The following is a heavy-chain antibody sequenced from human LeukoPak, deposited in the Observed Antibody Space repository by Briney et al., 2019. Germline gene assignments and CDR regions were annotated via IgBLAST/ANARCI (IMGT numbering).Heavy chain of an antibody. CDR3: ASLGDGYGDAFDI. V-gene: IGHV3-30-3*01. J-gene: IGHJ3*02. CDR1: GFTFSSYA. D-gene: IGHD5-18*01. CDR2: ISYDGSNK. Sequence: GGSLRLSCAASGFTFSSYAMHWVRQAPGKGLEWVAVISYDGSNKYYADSVKGRFTISRDNSKNTLYLQMNSLRAEDTAVYYCASLGDGYGDAFDIWGQGTMVTVTS.